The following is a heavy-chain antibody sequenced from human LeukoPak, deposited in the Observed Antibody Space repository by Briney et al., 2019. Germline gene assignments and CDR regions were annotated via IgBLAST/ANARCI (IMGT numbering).Heavy chain of an antibody. D-gene: IGHD6-19*01. CDR3: ARDQGVAVAGIKNWFDP. J-gene: IGHJ5*02. CDR1: GYTFTSYY. V-gene: IGHV1-46*01. Sequence: ASVKVSCKASGYTFTSYYMHWVRQAPGQGLEWMGIINPSGGSTSYAQKFQGRVTMTRDMFTSTVYMELSSLRSEDTAVYYCARDQGVAVAGIKNWFDPWGQGTLVTVSS. CDR2: INPSGGST.